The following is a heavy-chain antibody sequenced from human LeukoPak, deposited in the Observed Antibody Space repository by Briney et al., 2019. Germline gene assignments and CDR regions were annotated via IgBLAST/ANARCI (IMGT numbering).Heavy chain of an antibody. Sequence: PGGSLRLSCAASGFIFDDYGMSWVRQAPGKGLEWVSGINWNGGSTGYADSVKGRFTISRDNAKNSLYLQMNSLRAEDTALYYCARTPTLYSYGYDYFDYWGQGTLVTVSS. CDR2: INWNGGST. D-gene: IGHD5-18*01. V-gene: IGHV3-20*04. CDR3: ARTPTLYSYGYDYFDY. J-gene: IGHJ4*02. CDR1: GFIFDDYG.